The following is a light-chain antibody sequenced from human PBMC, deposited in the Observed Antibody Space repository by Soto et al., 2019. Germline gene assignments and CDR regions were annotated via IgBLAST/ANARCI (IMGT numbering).Light chain of an antibody. CDR3: LLYYDVIRV. CDR2: DTR. V-gene: IGLV7-46*01. J-gene: IGLJ2*01. Sequence: QAVVTQEPSLTVSPGGTVTLNCGSSTGTVTSGHFPYWFQQKPGQAPRALIFDTRNKHSWTPARFSGSLLGGKAALTLSGAEPEDEATYYCLLYYDVIRVFGGGTKLTVL. CDR1: TGTVTSGHF.